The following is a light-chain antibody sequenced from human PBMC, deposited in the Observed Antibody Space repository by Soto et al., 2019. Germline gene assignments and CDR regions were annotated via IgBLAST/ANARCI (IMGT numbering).Light chain of an antibody. Sequence: EIVLTQSPGTLSVSPGERATLSCRASQSVSSKLAWYQQKPGQAPRLLFYGASTGATGIPARFSGSGSETEFTLSISSLQSEDFAVYYCQQSNNWPGTFGQGTKV. CDR2: GAS. CDR3: QQSNNWPGT. J-gene: IGKJ1*01. CDR1: QSVSSK. V-gene: IGKV3-15*01.